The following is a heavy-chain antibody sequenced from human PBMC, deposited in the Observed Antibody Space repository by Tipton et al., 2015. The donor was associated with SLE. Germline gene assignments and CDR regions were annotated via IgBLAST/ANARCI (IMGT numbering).Heavy chain of an antibody. Sequence: TLSLTCTVSDSSISSGSSITRGSNYWTWVRQPAGKGLEWIGHIYTSGTTNYNPSLKSRVTISADTSKNQVSLTLSSVTAADTAVYYCARDLLLNYVRRDAFDIWGQGTMVTVSS. CDR3: ARDLLLNYVRRDAFDI. CDR2: IYTSGTT. D-gene: IGHD1-7*01. CDR1: DSSISSGSSITRGSNY. V-gene: IGHV4-61*09. J-gene: IGHJ3*02.